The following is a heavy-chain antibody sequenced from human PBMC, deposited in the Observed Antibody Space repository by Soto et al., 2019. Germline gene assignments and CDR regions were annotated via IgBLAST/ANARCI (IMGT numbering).Heavy chain of an antibody. CDR3: AKPMSGYRRSYYYDY. CDR2: ISGSGGST. CDR1: GFTFSSYA. D-gene: IGHD5-12*01. V-gene: IGHV3-23*01. J-gene: IGHJ4*02. Sequence: GGSLRLSCAASGFTFSSYAMSWVRQAPGKGLEWVSAISGSGGSTYYADSVKGRFTISRDNSKNTLYLQMNSLRAEDAAVYYCAKPMSGYRRSYYYDYWGQGTLVTVSS.